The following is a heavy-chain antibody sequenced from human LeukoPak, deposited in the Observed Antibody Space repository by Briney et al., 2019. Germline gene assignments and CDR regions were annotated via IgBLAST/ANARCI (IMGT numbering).Heavy chain of an antibody. D-gene: IGHD3-10*02. Sequence: PGWAVPLSCAACGFTFRTYSMNWLGQAPGRGLGWVLYISSSSKYIYYADSVKGRFTISRDDAKNSLSLQMNSLRAEDTAVYYCATQGRRAMLGIWGEGTMVTVSS. J-gene: IGHJ3*02. CDR3: ATQGRRAMLGI. CDR1: GFTFRTYS. CDR2: ISSSSKYI. V-gene: IGHV3-21*01.